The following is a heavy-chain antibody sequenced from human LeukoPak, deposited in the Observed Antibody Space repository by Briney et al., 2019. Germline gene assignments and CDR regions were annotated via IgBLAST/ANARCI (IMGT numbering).Heavy chain of an antibody. CDR3: AREQDTAMVPGDAFDI. D-gene: IGHD5-18*01. CDR1: GFTFSSYW. CDR2: IKQVGSEK. Sequence: PGGSLRLSCAASGFTFSSYWMSWVRQAPGKGLAWVANIKQVGSEKYYVDSVKGRFTISRDNAKNSLYLQMNSLRAEDTAVYYCAREQDTAMVPGDAFDIWGQGTMVTVSS. J-gene: IGHJ3*02. V-gene: IGHV3-7*01.